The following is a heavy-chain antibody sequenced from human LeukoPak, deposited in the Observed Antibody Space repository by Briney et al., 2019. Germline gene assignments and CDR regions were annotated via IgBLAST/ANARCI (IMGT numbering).Heavy chain of an antibody. Sequence: SETLSLTCSVSGGSISNYYWSWLRQSPGKGLEWIGSIYNNGGTNYNHSLKSRVTISLDTSKNQFSLKLTSVTAADTAVFYCSRVLTVVVTAPPSWHFVLWGRGTLVTVSS. CDR2: IYNNGGT. CDR3: SRVLTVVVTAPPSWHFVL. J-gene: IGHJ2*01. V-gene: IGHV4-59*08. D-gene: IGHD2-21*02. CDR1: GGSISNYY.